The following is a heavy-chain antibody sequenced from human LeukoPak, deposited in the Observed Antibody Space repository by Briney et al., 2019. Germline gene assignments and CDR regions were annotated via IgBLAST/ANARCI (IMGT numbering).Heavy chain of an antibody. J-gene: IGHJ4*02. CDR3: ARDVAAAASHLDY. CDR2: ISASGYTV. D-gene: IGHD2-15*01. CDR1: GFTFSSYE. V-gene: IGHV3-48*03. Sequence: PGGSLRLSCAASGFTFSSYEMNWVRQAPGKGLEWVSYISASGYTVYYADSVKGRFTVSRDNAKNSLHLQLTSLSVEDTAVYYCARDVAAAASHLDYWGQGTLVTVSS.